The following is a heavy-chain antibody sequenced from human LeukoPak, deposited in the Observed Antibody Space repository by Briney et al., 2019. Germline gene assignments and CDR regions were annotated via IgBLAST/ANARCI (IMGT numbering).Heavy chain of an antibody. J-gene: IGHJ5*02. Sequence: PGRSLRLSCAASGFTFDDYAMHWVRQAPGKGLEWVSGISWNSGSIGYADSVKGRFTISRDNAKNSLYLQMNSLRAEDTALYYCAKERLSGLSNWFDPWGQGTLVTVSS. V-gene: IGHV3-9*01. CDR1: GFTFDDYA. CDR2: ISWNSGSI. D-gene: IGHD6-19*01. CDR3: AKERLSGLSNWFDP.